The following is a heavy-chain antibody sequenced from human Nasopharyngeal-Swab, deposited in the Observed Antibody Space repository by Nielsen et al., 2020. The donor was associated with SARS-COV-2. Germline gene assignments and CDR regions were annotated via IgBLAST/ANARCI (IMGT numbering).Heavy chain of an antibody. CDR2: IVGSGDISGSGGNT. Sequence: GESLKISCVASGYSFRTYGMSWVRQAPGKGLEWGAAIVGSGDISGSGGNTYYADSVKGRFTISSDNSKNTLSLQMNSLRAEDTAVYYCAKDLRGPYFFWGQGTLVTVSS. CDR1: GYSFRTYG. CDR3: AKDLRGPYFF. D-gene: IGHD2/OR15-2a*01. V-gene: IGHV3-23*01. J-gene: IGHJ4*02.